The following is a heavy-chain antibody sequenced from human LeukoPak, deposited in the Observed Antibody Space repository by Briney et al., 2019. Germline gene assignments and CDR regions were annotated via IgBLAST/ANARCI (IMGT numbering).Heavy chain of an antibody. CDR2: ISDNGAYT. Sequence: GGSLRLSCAASGFTFNNCAMSWVRQAPGKGLEWLSAISDNGAYTWYADSVRGHFSISRDNSKSTLYLQMNSLRAEDMAVYYCSTAKFDYWGQGTLVTVSS. CDR3: STAKFDY. V-gene: IGHV3-23*01. CDR1: GFTFNNCA. J-gene: IGHJ4*02.